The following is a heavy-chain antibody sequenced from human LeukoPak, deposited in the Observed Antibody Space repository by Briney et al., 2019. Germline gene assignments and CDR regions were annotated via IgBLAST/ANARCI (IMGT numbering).Heavy chain of an antibody. V-gene: IGHV4-34*01. Sequence: SETLSLTCAVYGGSFSGYYWSWIRQPPGEGLEWIGEIYHSGSTNYNPSLKSRVTMSVDTSKNQFSLKLTSVTAADTAVYYCAGRTLRGVIKYWGQGTLVTVSS. J-gene: IGHJ4*02. CDR3: AGRTLRGVIKY. CDR2: IYHSGST. D-gene: IGHD3-10*01. CDR1: GGSFSGYY.